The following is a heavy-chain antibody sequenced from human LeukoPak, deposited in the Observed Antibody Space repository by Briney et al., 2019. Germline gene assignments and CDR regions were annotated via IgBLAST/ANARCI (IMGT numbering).Heavy chain of an antibody. CDR2: IHSSGST. D-gene: IGHD4-23*01. V-gene: IGHV4-4*09. Sequence: SETLSLTCTVSDGPISNSYWNWVRQPPGKGLEWLGYIHSSGSTNYDPSLKSRITLSIDTSKNQFSLRLTSVTAADTAVYYCAYSYDGKVVPFDCWGQGSLVTVSS. J-gene: IGHJ4*02. CDR3: AYSYDGKVVPFDC. CDR1: DGPISNSY.